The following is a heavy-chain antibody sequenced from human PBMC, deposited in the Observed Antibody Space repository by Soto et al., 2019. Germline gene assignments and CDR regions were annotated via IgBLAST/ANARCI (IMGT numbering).Heavy chain of an antibody. CDR1: GYTSTSYD. CDR3: ARAAVAGTYNY. V-gene: IGHV1-8*01. Sequence: GASVKVSCKASGYTSTSYDINWVRQATGQGLEWMGWMNPNSGDTGYAQKFQGRVTMTRNTSISTAYMELSSLRSEDTAVYYCARAAVAGTYNYWGQGTLVTVSS. D-gene: IGHD6-19*01. CDR2: MNPNSGDT. J-gene: IGHJ4*02.